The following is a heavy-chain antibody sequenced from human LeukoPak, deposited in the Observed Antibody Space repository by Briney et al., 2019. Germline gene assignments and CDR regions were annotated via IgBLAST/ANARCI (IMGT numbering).Heavy chain of an antibody. Sequence: EASAKVSCKASGYTFTGYGISWVRQAPGQGLEWMGWISAYNGNTNYAQKLQGRVTMTTDTSTSTAYMELRSLRSDDTAVYYCARDQGNSYGYAIDYWGQGTLVTVSS. CDR1: GYTFTGYG. V-gene: IGHV1-18*01. CDR3: ARDQGNSYGYAIDY. D-gene: IGHD5-18*01. CDR2: ISAYNGNT. J-gene: IGHJ4*02.